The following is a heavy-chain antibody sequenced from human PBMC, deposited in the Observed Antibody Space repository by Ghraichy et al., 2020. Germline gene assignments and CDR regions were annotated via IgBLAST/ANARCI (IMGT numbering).Heavy chain of an antibody. V-gene: IGHV3-66*02. CDR3: VRRSLWFGELFNYYYYMDV. Sequence: GGSLRLSCAASGFSVNSNYMTWVRQAPGKGLEWVSIIYSGGSTDYADSGKGRFTVPRDISNNTLYLQMNSLRAEDTAVYYCVRRSLWFGELFNYYYYMDVWGNGTTVTVSS. D-gene: IGHD3-10*01. CDR1: GFSVNSNY. J-gene: IGHJ6*03. CDR2: IYSGGST.